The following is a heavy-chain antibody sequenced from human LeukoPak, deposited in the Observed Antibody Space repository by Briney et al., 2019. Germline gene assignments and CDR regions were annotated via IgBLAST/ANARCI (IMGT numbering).Heavy chain of an antibody. V-gene: IGHV3-48*01. CDR1: GFTLSSYS. D-gene: IGHD3-9*01. CDR2: ISSSSSTI. CDR3: AREGRAYYDILTAYYNVHENDAFDI. J-gene: IGHJ3*02. Sequence: GGSLRLSCAASGFTLSSYSMNWVRQAPGKGLEWVSYISSSSSTIYYADSVKGRFTISRDNSKNTLYLQMNSLRAEDTAVYYCAREGRAYYDILTAYYNVHENDAFDIWGQGTMVTVSS.